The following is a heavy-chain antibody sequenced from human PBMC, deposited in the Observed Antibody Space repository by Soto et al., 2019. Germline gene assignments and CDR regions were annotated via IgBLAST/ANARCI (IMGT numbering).Heavy chain of an antibody. V-gene: IGHV4-34*01. D-gene: IGHD3-16*01. CDR2: INHSGST. J-gene: IGHJ5*02. CDR3: ARWGNNLDP. Sequence: PSETLSLTCAVYGGSFSTYYWSWIRQPPGKGLEWIGEINHSGSTNYNPSLKSRVTISVDTSKNQFSLKLSSVTAADTAVYYCARWGNNLDPWGQGILVTVSS. CDR1: GGSFSTYY.